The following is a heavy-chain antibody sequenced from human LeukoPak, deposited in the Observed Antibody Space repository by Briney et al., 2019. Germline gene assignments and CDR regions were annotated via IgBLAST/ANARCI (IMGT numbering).Heavy chain of an antibody. Sequence: PSETLSLTCTVSGGSISSDHWNWIRQPPGKGLEWIGCIYYSGSTNYNPSLKSRVTISVDMSKSQFSLRLTSVTAADTAVYYCARMNDFDIWGQGTFVTVSS. CDR1: GGSISSDH. CDR2: IYYSGST. V-gene: IGHV4-59*01. CDR3: ARMNDFDI. J-gene: IGHJ3*02.